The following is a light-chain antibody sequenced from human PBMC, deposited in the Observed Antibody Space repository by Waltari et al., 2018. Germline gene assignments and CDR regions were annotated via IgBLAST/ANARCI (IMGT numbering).Light chain of an antibody. CDR1: SSDLGTYKY. J-gene: IGLJ3*02. V-gene: IGLV2-11*01. CDR2: DVT. Sequence: QSALTQPRSVSGSPGQSVTISCTGTSSDLGTYKYVAWYQQHPGKAPKLIIQDVTKRPPGVPARFAGSKSGNTASLTISGLQAEDEAEYFCCSFAGSYTWVFGGGTELTVL. CDR3: CSFAGSYTWV.